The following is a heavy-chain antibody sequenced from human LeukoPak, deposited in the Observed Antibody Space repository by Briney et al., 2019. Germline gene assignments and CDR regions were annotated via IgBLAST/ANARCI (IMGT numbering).Heavy chain of an antibody. V-gene: IGHV4-59*11. Sequence: SETLSLTCTVSGGSISSHYWSWIRQPPGKGLERIGYIYYSGSTNYNPSLKSRVTISVDTSKNQFSLKLSSVTAADTAAYYCARMVGATTNNWFDPWGQGTLVTVSS. D-gene: IGHD1-26*01. CDR2: IYYSGST. CDR1: GGSISSHY. J-gene: IGHJ5*02. CDR3: ARMVGATTNNWFDP.